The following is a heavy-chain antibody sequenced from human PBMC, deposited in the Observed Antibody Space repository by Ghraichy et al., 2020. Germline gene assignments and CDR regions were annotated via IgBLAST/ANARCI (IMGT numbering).Heavy chain of an antibody. Sequence: ETLSLTCAVYGGSFSGYYWSWIRQPPGKGLEWIGEINHSGSTNYNPSLKSRVTISVDTSKNQFSLKLSSVTAADTAVYYCARGKSTYYYDSSGYYCAFDYWGQGTLVTVSS. V-gene: IGHV4-34*01. CDR3: ARGKSTYYYDSSGYYCAFDY. J-gene: IGHJ4*02. CDR1: GGSFSGYY. CDR2: INHSGST. D-gene: IGHD3-22*01.